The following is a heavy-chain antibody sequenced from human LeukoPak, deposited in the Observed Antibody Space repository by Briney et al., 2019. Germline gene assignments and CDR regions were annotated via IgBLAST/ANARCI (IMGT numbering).Heavy chain of an antibody. CDR3: ARDPGGGYNLDC. D-gene: IGHD5-24*01. CDR1: GGTFSSYT. Sequence: SVKVSCKASGGTFSSYTISWVRQAPGQGLEWMGRIIPILGIANYAQKFQGRVTITADKSTSTAYMELSSLRSEDTAVYYCARDPGGGYNLDCWGQGTLVTVSS. V-gene: IGHV1-69*04. CDR2: IIPILGIA. J-gene: IGHJ4*02.